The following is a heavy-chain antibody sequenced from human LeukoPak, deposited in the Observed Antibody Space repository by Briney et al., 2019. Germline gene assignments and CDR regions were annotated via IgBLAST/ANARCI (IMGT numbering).Heavy chain of an antibody. V-gene: IGHV7-4-1*02. Sequence: ASVKVSYKASGYTFTSYAMNWVRQAPGQGLEWMGWINTNTGNPTYAQGFTGRFVFSLDTSVSTAYLQISSLKAEDTAVYYCARGTEPLYDFWSGYYYYYGMDVWGQGTTVTVSS. CDR2: INTNTGNP. CDR3: ARGTEPLYDFWSGYYYYYGMDV. J-gene: IGHJ6*02. CDR1: GYTFTSYA. D-gene: IGHD3-3*01.